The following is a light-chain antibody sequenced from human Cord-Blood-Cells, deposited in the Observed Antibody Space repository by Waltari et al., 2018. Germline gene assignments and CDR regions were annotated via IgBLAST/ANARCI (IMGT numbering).Light chain of an antibody. CDR2: DVS. CDR1: SLDVGCCTN. V-gene: IGLV2-14*01. CDR3: SSYTSSTL. J-gene: IGLJ1*01. Sequence: QSALTQPAAVSAPAVPSVTLSSTVPSLDVGCCTNVSWYQQHPGKAPKLMIYDVSNRPSGVSNRFSGSKSGNTASLTISGLQAEDEADYYCSSYTSSTLFGTGTKVTVL.